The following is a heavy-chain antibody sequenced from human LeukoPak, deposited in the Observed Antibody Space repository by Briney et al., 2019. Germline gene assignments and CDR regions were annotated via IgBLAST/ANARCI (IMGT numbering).Heavy chain of an antibody. Sequence: PGGSLRLSCAASGFTFSDYYMSWIRQAPGKGLEWVSYISSSNTIYYADSVKGRFTISRDNAKNSLYLQMNSLRAEDTAVYYCARVDYDVSTGYQNYFEFWGQGTLVTVSS. D-gene: IGHD3-9*01. CDR1: GFTFSDYY. J-gene: IGHJ4*02. CDR2: ISSSNTI. CDR3: ARVDYDVSTGYQNYFEF. V-gene: IGHV3-11*04.